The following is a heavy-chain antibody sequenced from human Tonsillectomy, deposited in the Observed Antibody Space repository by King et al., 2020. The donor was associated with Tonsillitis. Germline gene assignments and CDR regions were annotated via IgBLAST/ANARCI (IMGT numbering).Heavy chain of an antibody. CDR2: ISYDGGNK. CDR3: ATDWVRGVISYYNGMDV. J-gene: IGHJ6*02. V-gene: IGHV3-30*03. D-gene: IGHD3-10*01. Sequence: VQLVESGGGVVQPGRSLRLSCVVSGFTFSSYGMHWVRQAPGKGLQWVAVISYDGGNKYYADSVKGRFTISRDESKNTLYLQMSSLRHEDTAVYYCATDWVRGVISYYNGMDVWGQGTTVTVSS. CDR1: GFTFSSYG.